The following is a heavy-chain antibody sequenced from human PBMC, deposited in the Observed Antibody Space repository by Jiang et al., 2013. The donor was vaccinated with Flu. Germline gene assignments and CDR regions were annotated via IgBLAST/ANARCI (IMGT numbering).Heavy chain of an antibody. CDR1: GFTFGTYW. V-gene: IGHV3-7*03. CDR3: ARESGARVSEVDFDF. D-gene: IGHD1-26*01. Sequence: QLLESGGGLVQPGGSLRVSCAASGFTFGTYWMSWVRQAPGKGLEWVANIHQDGSEKHFLDSVKGRFTISRDNAKNSLYLQMDSLRVEDTAVYYCARESGARVSEVDFDFWGQGTLVTVFS. CDR2: IHQDGSEK. J-gene: IGHJ4*02.